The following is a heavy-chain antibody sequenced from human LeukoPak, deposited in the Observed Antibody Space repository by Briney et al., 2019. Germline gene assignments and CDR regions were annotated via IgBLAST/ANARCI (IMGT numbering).Heavy chain of an antibody. Sequence: GGSLRLSCAASGFTFSSYSMNWVRQAPGKGLEWVSSISSSSSYIYYADSVKGRFTISRDNAKNSLYLQMSSLRAEDTAVYYCARENWNYRGWFDPWGQGTLVTVSS. CDR2: ISSSSSYI. CDR3: ARENWNYRGWFDP. D-gene: IGHD1-7*01. CDR1: GFTFSSYS. V-gene: IGHV3-21*01. J-gene: IGHJ5*02.